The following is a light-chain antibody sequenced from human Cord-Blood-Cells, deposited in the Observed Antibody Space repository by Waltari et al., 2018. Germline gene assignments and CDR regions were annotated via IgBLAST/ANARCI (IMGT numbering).Light chain of an antibody. CDR3: CSYAGSSTS. CDR1: SSHVGSSTL. Sequence: QSALTQPASVSGSPGQSITISCTGTSSHVGSSTLVSWYQQHPGKAPKLMIYEGSKRPSGVSNRFSGSKSGNTASLTISGLQVEDEADYYCCSYAGSSTSFGGGTKLTVL. CDR2: EGS. J-gene: IGLJ3*02. V-gene: IGLV2-23*01.